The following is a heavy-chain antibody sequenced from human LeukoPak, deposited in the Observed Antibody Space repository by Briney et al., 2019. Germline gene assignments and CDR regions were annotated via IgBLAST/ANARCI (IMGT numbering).Heavy chain of an antibody. V-gene: IGHV4-59*01. J-gene: IGHJ3*02. Sequence: PSETLSLTCSVSGGSISSYYWSWIRQPPGKGLEWIGYLYYSGSTNSNPSLKSRVTMSVDTSKNQFSLKLRSVTAADTAVYYCARGGSGISNAFDIWGQGTMVTVSS. CDR3: ARGGSGISNAFDI. D-gene: IGHD3-10*01. CDR2: LYYSGST. CDR1: GGSISSYY.